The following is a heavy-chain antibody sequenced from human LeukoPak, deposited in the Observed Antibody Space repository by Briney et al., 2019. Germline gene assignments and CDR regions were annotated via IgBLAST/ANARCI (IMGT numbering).Heavy chain of an antibody. J-gene: IGHJ4*02. CDR3: AKIIAAAGTWGIDY. CDR1: GFTFSSYA. D-gene: IGHD6-13*01. V-gene: IGHV3-23*01. Sequence: GGSLRLSCAASGFTFSSYAMSWVRQAPGKGLEWVSAISGSGGSTYYADSVKGRFTISRDNSKNTLYLQMNSLRAEDTAVYYCAKIIAAAGTWGIDYWGRGTLVTVSS. CDR2: ISGSGGST.